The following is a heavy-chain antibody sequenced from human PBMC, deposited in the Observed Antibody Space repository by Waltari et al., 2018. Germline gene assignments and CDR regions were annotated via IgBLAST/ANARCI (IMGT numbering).Heavy chain of an antibody. D-gene: IGHD5-12*01. Sequence: QLQLQESGPGLVKPSETLSLTCTVSGGSISSSSYYWGWIRQPPGKGLEWIGSIYYSGSTYDNPSLKSRVTISVDTSKNQFSLKLSSVTAADTAVYYCARRYSGYRLFDYWGQGTLVTVSS. J-gene: IGHJ4*02. CDR1: GGSISSSSYY. V-gene: IGHV4-39*01. CDR3: ARRYSGYRLFDY. CDR2: IYYSGST.